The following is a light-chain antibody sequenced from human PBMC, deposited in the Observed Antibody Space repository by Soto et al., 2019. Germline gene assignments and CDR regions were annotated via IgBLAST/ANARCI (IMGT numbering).Light chain of an antibody. Sequence: DVQMTQSPSSVSASVGDSVTITCRASQDISGWLAWYQQKPGEAPKLLPYAASKLERGVPSRFSGSGSGTDFTLTISSLQPEDFATYFCHQANGFPYTFGQGTRLEI. CDR3: HQANGFPYT. CDR1: QDISGW. CDR2: AAS. J-gene: IGKJ2*01. V-gene: IGKV1D-12*01.